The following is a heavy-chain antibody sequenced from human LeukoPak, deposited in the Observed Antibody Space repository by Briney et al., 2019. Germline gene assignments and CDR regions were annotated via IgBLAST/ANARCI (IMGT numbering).Heavy chain of an antibody. CDR2: MYFSGST. CDR3: ANAASYSVDY. Sequence: SETLSLTCTVSGGSVSSSFYYWGWIRQPPGKGLEWIGSMYFSGSTHYNPSLKSRVTISVDTSKTQFSLKLTSVTAADTAVYNCANAASYSVDYWGQGTLVTVSS. CDR1: GGSVSSSFYY. V-gene: IGHV4-39*01. D-gene: IGHD1-26*01. J-gene: IGHJ4*02.